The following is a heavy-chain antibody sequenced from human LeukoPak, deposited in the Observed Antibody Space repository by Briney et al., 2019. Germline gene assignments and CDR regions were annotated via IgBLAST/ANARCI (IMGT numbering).Heavy chain of an antibody. CDR2: IYSSGST. D-gene: IGHD6-6*01. CDR1: GGSISSGSYY. J-gene: IGHJ4*02. CDR3: ARGGGSSPSY. V-gene: IGHV4-61*02. Sequence: SETLSLTRTVSGGSISSGSYYWSWIRQPAGKGLEWIGRIYSSGSTSYNPSLESRVTILVDTSKNQFSLNLNSVTAADTAVYYCARGGGSSPSYWGQGTLVTVSS.